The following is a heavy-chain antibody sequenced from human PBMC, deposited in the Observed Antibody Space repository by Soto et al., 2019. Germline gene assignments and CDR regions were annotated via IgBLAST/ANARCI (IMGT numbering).Heavy chain of an antibody. V-gene: IGHV1-69*13. J-gene: IGHJ4*02. CDR3: ASSRDGYNYAYYFDY. Sequence: GASVKVSCKASGGTFSSYAISWVRQAPGQGLEWMGGIIPIFGTANYAQKFQGRVTITADESTSTAYMELSSLRSEDTAVYYCASSRDGYNYAYYFDYWGQGTLVTVSS. D-gene: IGHD5-12*01. CDR2: IIPIFGTA. CDR1: GGTFSSYA.